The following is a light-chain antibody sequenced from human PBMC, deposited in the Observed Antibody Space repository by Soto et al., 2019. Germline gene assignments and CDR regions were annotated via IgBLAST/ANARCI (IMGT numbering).Light chain of an antibody. CDR3: SSYAGTKNLV. J-gene: IGLJ3*02. Sequence: QSVLTQPPSASGSPGQSVTISCTGTSSDVGGYNYVSWYQQYPGKAPKIMIYEVSERPSGVPVRFSGSKSGNTASLTVSGLQAEDEADYYCSSYAGTKNLVFGGGTQLTVL. CDR1: SSDVGGYNY. CDR2: EVS. V-gene: IGLV2-8*01.